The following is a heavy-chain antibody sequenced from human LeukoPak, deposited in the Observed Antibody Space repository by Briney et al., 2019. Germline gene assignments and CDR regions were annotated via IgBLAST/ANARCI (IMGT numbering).Heavy chain of an antibody. V-gene: IGHV3-30-3*01. Sequence: PGGSLRLSCAASGFTFSSYAMHWVRQAPGKGLEWVAVISYDGSNKYYADSVKGRFTISRDNSKNTLYLQMSSLRAEDTAVYYCAKDSSSWAFDYWGQGTLVTVSS. J-gene: IGHJ4*02. CDR1: GFTFSSYA. CDR2: ISYDGSNK. CDR3: AKDSSSWAFDY. D-gene: IGHD6-13*01.